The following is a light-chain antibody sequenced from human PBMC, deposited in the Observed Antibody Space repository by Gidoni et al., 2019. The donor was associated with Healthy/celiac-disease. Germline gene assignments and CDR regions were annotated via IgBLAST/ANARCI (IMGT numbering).Light chain of an antibody. Sequence: DIQMTQSLSSLSASLGDRVTITCRASQSISSYVNWYQQKPGKAPKLLIYAASSLQSGVTSRFGGSGSVTDFTLTISSLQPEGFATYYCQQSYSTPQTFGQGTKVEIK. CDR1: QSISSY. CDR2: AAS. J-gene: IGKJ1*01. V-gene: IGKV1-39*01. CDR3: QQSYSTPQT.